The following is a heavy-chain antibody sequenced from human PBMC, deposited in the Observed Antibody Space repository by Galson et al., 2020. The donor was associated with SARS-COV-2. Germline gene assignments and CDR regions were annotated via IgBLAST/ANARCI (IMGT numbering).Heavy chain of an antibody. CDR2: IYYSGST. Sequence: SETLSLTCTVSGGSISSGGYYWSWIRQHPGKGLEWIGYIYYSGSTYYNPSLKSRVTISVDTYKNQFSLKLSSVTAADTAVYYCARAAAGYCSGGSCYRGWYFDLWGRGTLVTVSS. D-gene: IGHD2-15*01. CDR1: GGSISSGGYY. J-gene: IGHJ2*01. CDR3: ARAAAGYCSGGSCYRGWYFDL. V-gene: IGHV4-31*03.